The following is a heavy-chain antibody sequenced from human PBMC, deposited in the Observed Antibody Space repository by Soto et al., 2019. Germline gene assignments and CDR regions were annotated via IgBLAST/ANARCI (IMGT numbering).Heavy chain of an antibody. CDR3: ARSVFP. CDR2: FYYSGNT. CDR1: GASISSGGYY. Sequence: QVQLKESGPGLVKPSQPLSLTCSVSGASISSGGYYWRWIRQHPGKGLEWIEYFYYSGNTYYNPSHKNRVTISVDTSKNQFSLKLTSVTAADTAVYYCARSVFPWGQGTLVTVSS. J-gene: IGHJ5*02. V-gene: IGHV4-31*03.